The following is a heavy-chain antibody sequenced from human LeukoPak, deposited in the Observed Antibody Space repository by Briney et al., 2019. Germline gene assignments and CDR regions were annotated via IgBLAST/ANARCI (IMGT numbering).Heavy chain of an antibody. CDR1: GFSFNSHS. J-gene: IGHJ4*02. D-gene: IGHD3/OR15-3a*01. CDR3: AREQVPLGTGIDY. Sequence: GGSLRLSCAASGFSFNSHSMNWVRQAPGQGLEWVSYISSGSSTIYYADSVKGRFAISRDNAKNSLYLQLSSLRDEDTAVYYCAREQVPLGTGIDYWGQGTLVTVSS. CDR2: ISSGSSTI. V-gene: IGHV3-48*02.